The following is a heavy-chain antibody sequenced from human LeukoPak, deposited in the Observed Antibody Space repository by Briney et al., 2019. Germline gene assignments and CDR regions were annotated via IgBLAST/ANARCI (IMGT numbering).Heavy chain of an antibody. CDR3: ARDTRGSYNYYYYMDV. Sequence: GRSLRLSCAASGFIFSSYAMHWVRQAPGKGLEWVAVISYDGRDKYCAESVKGRFTFSRDNSNNTLYLQMNSLRAEDTAVYYCARDTRGSYNYYYYMDVWGKGTTVTVSS. CDR2: ISYDGRDK. D-gene: IGHD1-26*01. CDR1: GFIFSSYA. V-gene: IGHV3-30*04. J-gene: IGHJ6*03.